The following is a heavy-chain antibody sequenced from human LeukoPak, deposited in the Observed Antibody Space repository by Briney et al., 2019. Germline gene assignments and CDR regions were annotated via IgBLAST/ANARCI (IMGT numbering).Heavy chain of an antibody. V-gene: IGHV1-2*02. Sequence: ASVKVSCKSSGYSFTGHYMHWVRQAPGQGLEWMGWINPNSGGTNYAQKFQGRVTMTRDTSISTGYMELSRLRSDDTAVYYCARGLMDGHDFDYWGQGTLVTVSS. CDR3: ARGLMDGHDFDY. CDR1: GYSFTGHY. J-gene: IGHJ4*02. CDR2: INPNSGGT. D-gene: IGHD3-3*01.